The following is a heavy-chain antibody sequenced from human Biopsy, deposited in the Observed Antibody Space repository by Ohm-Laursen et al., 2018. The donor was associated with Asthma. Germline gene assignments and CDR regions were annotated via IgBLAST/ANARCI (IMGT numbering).Heavy chain of an antibody. Sequence: SLRLSCTASGFSFSNFAIHWVRQAPGKGLEWVGVISKDASTQDYADSVKGRFTMARDNSKNTLDLQMNSLREEDTAVYYCVRDGTDDAFDIWGQGTVVNVSS. CDR2: ISKDASTQ. V-gene: IGHV3-30*01. D-gene: IGHD1-1*01. J-gene: IGHJ3*02. CDR3: VRDGTDDAFDI. CDR1: GFSFSNFA.